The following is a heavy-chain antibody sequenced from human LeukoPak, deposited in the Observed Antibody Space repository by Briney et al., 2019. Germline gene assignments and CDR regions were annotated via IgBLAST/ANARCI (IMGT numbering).Heavy chain of an antibody. CDR3: AKGRTLDY. CDR1: GFTFSTYA. V-gene: IGHV3-23*01. CDR2: ISNSGSST. Sequence: PGGSLRLSCAASGFTFSTYAMSWVRQAPGKGLEWVSAISNSGSSTYCADSVKGQSTLSRDTSNNTLYLQMNSLRAEDTAGYYCAKGRTLDYWGQGTLVTVSS. J-gene: IGHJ4*02.